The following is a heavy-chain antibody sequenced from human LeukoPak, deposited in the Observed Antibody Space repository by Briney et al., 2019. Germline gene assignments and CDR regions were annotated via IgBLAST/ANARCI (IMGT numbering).Heavy chain of an antibody. D-gene: IGHD6-13*01. CDR1: GFTFSSYA. J-gene: IGHJ4*02. CDR3: AGGSGYSSSWYCNY. V-gene: IGHV3-23*01. CDR2: ISGSGGST. Sequence: GGSLRLSCAASGFTFSSYAMSWVRQAPGKGLEWVSAISGSGGSTYYADSVKGRFTISRDNAKNSLYLQMNSLRAEDTAVYYCAGGSGYSSSWYCNYWGQGTLVTVSS.